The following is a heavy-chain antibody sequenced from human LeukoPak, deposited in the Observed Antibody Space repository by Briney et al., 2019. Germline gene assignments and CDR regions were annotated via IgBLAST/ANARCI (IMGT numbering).Heavy chain of an antibody. CDR3: ARATTYDILTGYFDY. D-gene: IGHD3-9*01. CDR2: ISSSSSYI. V-gene: IGHV3-21*01. CDR1: GFTFDDYG. Sequence: PGGSLRLSCAASGFTFDDYGMSWVRQAPGKGLEWVSSISSSSSYIYYAESVKGRFTMSRDNAKNSLYLQMNSLRAEDTAVYYCARATTYDILTGYFDYWGQGTLVTVSS. J-gene: IGHJ4*02.